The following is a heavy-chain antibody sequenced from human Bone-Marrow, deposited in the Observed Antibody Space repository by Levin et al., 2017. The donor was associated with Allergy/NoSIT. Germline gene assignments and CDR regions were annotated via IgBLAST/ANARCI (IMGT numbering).Heavy chain of an antibody. Sequence: SSETLSLTCAASGFTFGSYSMNWVRQAPGKGLEWITYISTSSRTVKYADSVRGRFTISRDNARRSLYLQMNNLRAEDTAVYYCARDMAPPSYSGGRWYYTYSGMDVWGQGTSVIVSS. CDR1: GFTFGSYS. D-gene: IGHD2-15*01. V-gene: IGHV3-48*04. CDR2: ISTSSRTV. J-gene: IGHJ6*02. CDR3: ARDMAPPSYSGGRWYYTYSGMDV.